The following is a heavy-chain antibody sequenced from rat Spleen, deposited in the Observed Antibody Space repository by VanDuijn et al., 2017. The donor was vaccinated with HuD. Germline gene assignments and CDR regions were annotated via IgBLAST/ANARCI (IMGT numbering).Heavy chain of an antibody. J-gene: IGHJ3*01. V-gene: IGHV2-41*01. D-gene: IGHD1-2*01. Sequence: QVQLKEAGPGLVQPSQTLSLTCTIAGFSLTSYNVHWVRQPPGKGLEWMGVIWNTGGTRYNSALKSRLSINKDTSKSQVFLKMNSLQTEDTATYYCAREGSYGQNWFAYWGQGTLVTVSS. CDR1: GFSLTSYN. CDR3: AREGSYGQNWFAY. CDR2: IWNTGGT.